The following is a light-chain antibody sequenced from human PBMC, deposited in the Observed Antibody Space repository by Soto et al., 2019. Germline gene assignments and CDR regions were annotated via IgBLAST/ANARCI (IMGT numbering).Light chain of an antibody. CDR3: QQYNNWPYT. Sequence: IVMTQPSATLSVSPGERATLSCRASQSVSSNLAWYQQKPGQAPRLLIYDASTRATGIPASFSGSGSGTEFTLTIRSLQSEDSAVYYCQQYNNWPYTFGQGTKVDIK. CDR1: QSVSSN. J-gene: IGKJ2*01. CDR2: DAS. V-gene: IGKV3-15*01.